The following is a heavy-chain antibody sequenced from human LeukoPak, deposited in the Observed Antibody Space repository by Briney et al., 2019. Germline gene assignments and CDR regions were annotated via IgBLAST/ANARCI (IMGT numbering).Heavy chain of an antibody. CDR2: IYHSGNT. V-gene: IGHV4-59*11. CDR3: ASFPAYSSIIPYYFDY. D-gene: IGHD6-13*01. J-gene: IGHJ4*02. CDR1: GDSISSHY. Sequence: SETLSLTCTVSGDSISSHYWSWIRQPPGKGLEWIGYIYHSGNTNYNPSLKSRVTISLDTSKNQFSLRLSSVAAADTAVYYCASFPAYSSIIPYYFDYWGQGILVTVSS.